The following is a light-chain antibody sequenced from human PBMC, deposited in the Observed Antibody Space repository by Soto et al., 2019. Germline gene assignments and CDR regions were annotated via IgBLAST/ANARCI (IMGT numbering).Light chain of an antibody. V-gene: IGLV2-14*01. J-gene: IGLJ2*01. CDR3: SSYTSSSTPVV. CDR1: SSSVGGYNY. Sequence: QPASVSGSPGQSITISCTGTSSSVGGYNYVSWYQQHPGKAPTLMMYEVSNRPSGVSNRFSGSKSGNTAALTISGLQAEDEGGYYCSSYTSSSTPVVFGGGTKLTVL. CDR2: EVS.